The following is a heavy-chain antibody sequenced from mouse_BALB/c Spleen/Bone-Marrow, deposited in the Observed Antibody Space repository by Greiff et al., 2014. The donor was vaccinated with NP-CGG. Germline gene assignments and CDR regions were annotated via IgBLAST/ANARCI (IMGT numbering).Heavy chain of an antibody. CDR2: ISSGSSTI. CDR3: ARSGSSSGYFGY. CDR1: GFTFSSFA. D-gene: IGHD1-1*01. Sequence: EVNVVESGGGLVQPGGSRKLSCAASGFTFSSFAMHWVRQAPEKGLEWVAYISSGSSTIYYADTVMGRFTISRDNPKNTLFLQMTSLRSEDTAMYYCARSGSSSGYFGYWGQGTTLTVSS. J-gene: IGHJ2*01. V-gene: IGHV5-17*02.